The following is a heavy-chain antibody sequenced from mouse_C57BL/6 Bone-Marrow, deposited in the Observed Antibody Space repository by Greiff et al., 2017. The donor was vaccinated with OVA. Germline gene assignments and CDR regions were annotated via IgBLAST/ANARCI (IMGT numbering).Heavy chain of an antibody. D-gene: IGHD1-1*01. V-gene: IGHV1-52*01. CDR3: ARTVVAHYYAMDY. Sequence: VQLQQSGAELVRPGSSVKLSCKASGYTFTSYWMHWVKQRPIQGLEWIGNIDPSDSETHYNQKFKDKATLTVDKSSSTAYMQLSSLTSEDSAVYYCARTVVAHYYAMDYWGQGTSVTVSS. CDR2: IDPSDSET. CDR1: GYTFTSYW. J-gene: IGHJ4*01.